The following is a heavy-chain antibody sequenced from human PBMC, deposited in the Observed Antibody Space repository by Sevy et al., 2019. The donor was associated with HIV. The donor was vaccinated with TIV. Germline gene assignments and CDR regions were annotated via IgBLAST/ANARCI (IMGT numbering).Heavy chain of an antibody. J-gene: IGHJ6*02. CDR2: IRYDGSNK. CDR1: GFTFSSYG. D-gene: IGHD6-13*01. Sequence: GGSLRLSCAASGFTFSSYGMHWVRQAPGKGLEWVAFIRYDGSNKYYADSVKGRFTISRDNCKNTLYLQMNSLRAKDTAVYYCARTGIAAAGFYYGMDVWGQGTTVTVSS. CDR3: ARTGIAAAGFYYGMDV. V-gene: IGHV3-30*02.